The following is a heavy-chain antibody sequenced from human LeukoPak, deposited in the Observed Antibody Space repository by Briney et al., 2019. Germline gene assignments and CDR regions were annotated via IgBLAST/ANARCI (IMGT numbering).Heavy chain of an antibody. CDR1: GYPISSGYY. J-gene: IGHJ4*02. Sequence: SETLSLTCTVSGYPISSGYYWGWIRQPPGKGLEWIGSIYHSGSTYYNPSLKSRVTISVDTSKNQFSLKLSSVTAADTAVYYCARGKIPRNWGQGTLVTVSS. CDR3: ARGKIPRN. V-gene: IGHV4-38-2*02. CDR2: IYHSGST.